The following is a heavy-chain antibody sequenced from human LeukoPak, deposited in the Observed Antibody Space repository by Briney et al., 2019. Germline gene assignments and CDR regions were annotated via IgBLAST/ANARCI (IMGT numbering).Heavy chain of an antibody. CDR2: IIPIFGTA. D-gene: IGHD2-2*01. J-gene: IGHJ5*02. CDR1: GGTFSSYA. V-gene: IGHV1-69*13. CDR3: ARGGSRSSTREWWFDP. Sequence: SVKVSCKASGGTFSSYAISWVRQAPGQGLEWMGGIIPIFGTANYAQKFQGRVTITADESTSTAYMELSSLRSEDTAVYYCARGGSRSSTREWWFDPWGQGTLVTDSS.